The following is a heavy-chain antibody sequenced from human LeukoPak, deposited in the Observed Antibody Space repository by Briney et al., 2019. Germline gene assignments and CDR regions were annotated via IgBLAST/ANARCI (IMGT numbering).Heavy chain of an antibody. CDR1: GYTFTSYY. CDR3: AREPVTIFGVVILASDAFDI. CDR2: INPSGGST. J-gene: IGHJ3*02. Sequence: GASVKVSCKASGYTFTSYYMHWVRQAPGQGLEWMGIINPSGGSTSYAQKFQGRVTMTRDMSTSTVYMELSSLRSEDTAVYYCAREPVTIFGVVILASDAFDIWGQGTMVTVSS. D-gene: IGHD3-3*01. V-gene: IGHV1-46*01.